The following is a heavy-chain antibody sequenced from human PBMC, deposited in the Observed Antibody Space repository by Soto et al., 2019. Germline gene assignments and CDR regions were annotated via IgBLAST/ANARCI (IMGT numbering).Heavy chain of an antibody. J-gene: IGHJ3*02. CDR2: ISSSGSTI. CDR3: ASRWLPPMRCAFDI. V-gene: IGHV3-11*01. CDR1: GFTFSDYY. Sequence: QVQLVESGGGLVKPGGSLRLSCAASGFTFSDYYMSWIRQAPGKGLEWVSYISSSGSTIYYADSVKGRFTISRDNAKNSLYLQMNSLIAEDTAVYYCASRWLPPMRCAFDIWGQGTMVTVSS. D-gene: IGHD6-19*01.